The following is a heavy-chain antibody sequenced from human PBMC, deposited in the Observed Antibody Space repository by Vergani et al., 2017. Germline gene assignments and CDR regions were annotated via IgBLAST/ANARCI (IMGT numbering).Heavy chain of an antibody. D-gene: IGHD3-10*01. Sequence: QVQLQESGPGLVKPSETLSLTCTVSGGSISSYYWSWIRQPPGKGLEWIGYIYYSGSTNYNPSLKSRVTISVDTSKNQFSLKLSSVTAADTAVYYCARGSYYGSGSYYNLQDYYYYGMDVWGQGTTVTVSS. CDR1: GGSISSYY. V-gene: IGHV4-59*01. J-gene: IGHJ6*02. CDR2: IYYSGST. CDR3: ARGSYYGSGSYYNLQDYYYYGMDV.